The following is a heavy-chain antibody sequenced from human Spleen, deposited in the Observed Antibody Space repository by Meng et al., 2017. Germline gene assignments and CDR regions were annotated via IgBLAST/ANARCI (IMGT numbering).Heavy chain of an antibody. Sequence: GGSLRLSCAASGFIFPAYVMHWVRQAPGTGLEWVANIGHDGTIKNVADSVEGRFTISRDNSKSTLFLQMDSLRVEDTAVYYCAREGESSGSGGFDFWGQGNLVTVSS. CDR2: IGHDGTIK. J-gene: IGHJ4*02. CDR3: AREGESSGSGGFDF. V-gene: IGHV3-33*01. D-gene: IGHD4-23*01. CDR1: GFIFPAYV.